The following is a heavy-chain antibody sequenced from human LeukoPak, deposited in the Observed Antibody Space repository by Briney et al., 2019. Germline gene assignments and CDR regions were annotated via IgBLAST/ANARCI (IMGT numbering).Heavy chain of an antibody. J-gene: IGHJ3*01. Sequence: GGSLRLSCATSGFIFSSYWMTWVRRTPGKGLEWVASINQDGSDKYYVDSVKGRFTISRDNAKRSLYLEMSSLRAEDTAVYYCARDGSFWSGFRAFDLWGQGTVVTVSS. CDR2: INQDGSDK. D-gene: IGHD3-3*01. CDR3: ARDGSFWSGFRAFDL. CDR1: GFIFSSYW. V-gene: IGHV3-7*01.